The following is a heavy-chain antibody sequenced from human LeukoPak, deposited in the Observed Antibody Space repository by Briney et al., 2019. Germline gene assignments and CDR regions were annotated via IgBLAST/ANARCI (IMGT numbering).Heavy chain of an antibody. CDR3: ARESRDDDWFDP. Sequence: PSETLSLTCTVSGSMYNYYWSWIRQPPGKGLEWIGYIFHSGFTNYNPSLKSRVTISIDTSKNQFSLKLSSVTAADTAVYYCARESRDDDWFDPWGQGILVTVSS. J-gene: IGHJ5*02. V-gene: IGHV4-59*01. D-gene: IGHD5-24*01. CDR1: GSMYNYY. CDR2: IFHSGFT.